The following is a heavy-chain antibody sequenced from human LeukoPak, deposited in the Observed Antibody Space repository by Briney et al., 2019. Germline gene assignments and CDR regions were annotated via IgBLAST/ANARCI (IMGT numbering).Heavy chain of an antibody. D-gene: IGHD6-13*01. J-gene: IGHJ4*02. V-gene: IGHV1-46*01. CDR3: ARVGSGSWFLDY. CDR2: INHSGGST. Sequence: ASVKVSCKASGYTFTNYYMHWVRHAPGQGLEWVGIINHSGGSTSYAQKFQGRVTMTRDTSTSTLYMELSSLRSEDTAVYYCARVGSGSWFLDYWGQGTLVTVSS. CDR1: GYTFTNYY.